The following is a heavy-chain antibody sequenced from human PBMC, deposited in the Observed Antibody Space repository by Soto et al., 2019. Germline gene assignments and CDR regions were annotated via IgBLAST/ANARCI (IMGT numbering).Heavy chain of an antibody. J-gene: IGHJ5*02. CDR3: AREADYVNWFDP. CDR2: ISSSSSTI. V-gene: IGHV3-48*01. CDR1: GFTFSSYS. Sequence: GGSLRLSCASSGFTFSSYSMNLVRQAPGKGLEWVSYISSSSSTIYYADSVKGRFTISRDNAKNSLYLQMNSLRAEDTAVYYCAREADYVNWFDPWGQGTLVTVSS. D-gene: IGHD4-17*01.